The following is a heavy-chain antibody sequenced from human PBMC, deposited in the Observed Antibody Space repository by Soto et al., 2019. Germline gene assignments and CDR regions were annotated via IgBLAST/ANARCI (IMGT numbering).Heavy chain of an antibody. J-gene: IGHJ5*02. CDR1: GDSISTNLW. Sequence: SETLSLTCTISGDSISTNLWWAWVRQPPGKGLEWLGYIYYTGSTYYNPSLKSRVTMSVDTSKNQFSLKLKSVTAVDTAVYYCARGTLAGTGWFDPWGQGTPVTVSS. D-gene: IGHD6-19*01. CDR3: ARGTLAGTGWFDP. V-gene: IGHV4-28*03. CDR2: IYYTGST.